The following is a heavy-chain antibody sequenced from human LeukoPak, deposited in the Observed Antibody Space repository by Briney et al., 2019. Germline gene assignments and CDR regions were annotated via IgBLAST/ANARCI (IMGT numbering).Heavy chain of an antibody. J-gene: IGHJ6*03. CDR3: ARPVSPNYFYYMDV. CDR2: ISGSGTNQ. CDR1: GFTFSNSY. V-gene: IGHV3-11*01. Sequence: GGSLRLSCAASGFTFSNSYMSWFRQAPGKGLEWLSYISGSGTNQHYADSVRGRFTISRDNAENSLSLQMDSLRAEDTAVYYCARPVSPNYFYYMDVWGKGTTVTVSS. D-gene: IGHD4-11*01.